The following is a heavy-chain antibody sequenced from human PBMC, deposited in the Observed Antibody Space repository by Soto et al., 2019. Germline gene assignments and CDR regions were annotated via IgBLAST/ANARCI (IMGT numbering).Heavy chain of an antibody. D-gene: IGHD3-10*01. Sequence: QVQLVQSGAEVKKPGSSVKVSCKASGGTFSSYTISWVRQAPGQGLEWMGRIIPILGIANYAQKFQGRVTITADKSTSTAYMELSSLRSEDTAVYYCARGKRYYGSGSYYYYMDVWGKGTTVTVSS. CDR3: ARGKRYYGSGSYYYYMDV. V-gene: IGHV1-69*02. CDR2: IIPILGIA. J-gene: IGHJ6*03. CDR1: GGTFSSYT.